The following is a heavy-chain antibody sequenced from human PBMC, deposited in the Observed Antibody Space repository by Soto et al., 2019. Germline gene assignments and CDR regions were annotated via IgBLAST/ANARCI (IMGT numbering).Heavy chain of an antibody. J-gene: IGHJ4*02. CDR3: ARAYGDYVFDY. D-gene: IGHD4-17*01. CDR1: GGSISSYY. Sequence: QVQLQESGPGLVKPSETLSLTCTVSGGSISSYYWSWIRQPPGKGLEWIGYIYYSGSTNYNPSLKSRVTISVDTSKNQFSLKLSSVTAADTAVYYCARAYGDYVFDYWGQGTRVTVSS. V-gene: IGHV4-59*01. CDR2: IYYSGST.